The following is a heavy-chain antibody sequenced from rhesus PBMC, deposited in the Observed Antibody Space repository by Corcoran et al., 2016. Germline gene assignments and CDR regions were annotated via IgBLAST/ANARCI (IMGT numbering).Heavy chain of an antibody. D-gene: IGHD7-45*01. CDR2: IGGSGGSA. CDR3: ANDNWGSVEY. V-gene: IGHV4-165*01. J-gene: IGHJ4*01. Sequence: QVQLQESGPGLVKPSETLSLTCAVSGCSITGDTWSWFRQSPAKGLEWIGYIGGSGGSASYNPSFKSRVTSSTDTPKNQFSLKLSSVTAADTAVYYCANDNWGSVEYWGQGVLVTVSS. CDR1: GCSITGDT.